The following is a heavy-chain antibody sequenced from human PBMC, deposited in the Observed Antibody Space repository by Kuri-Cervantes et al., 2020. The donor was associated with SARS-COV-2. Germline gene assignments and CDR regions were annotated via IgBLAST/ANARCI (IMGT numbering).Heavy chain of an antibody. CDR1: GFIFSNYW. D-gene: IGHD3-3*01. J-gene: IGHJ4*02. V-gene: IGHV3-7*01. Sequence: GGSLRLSCAGSGFIFSNYWMSWVRQAPGKGLEWVANIKQDGSEEFYVDSVKGRFTVSRDNAKKSLFLQMNSLRVEDTAVYYCARASFDFWSGYYTGYFFDYWGRGTLVTVSS. CDR3: ARASFDFWSGYYTGYFFDY. CDR2: IKQDGSEE.